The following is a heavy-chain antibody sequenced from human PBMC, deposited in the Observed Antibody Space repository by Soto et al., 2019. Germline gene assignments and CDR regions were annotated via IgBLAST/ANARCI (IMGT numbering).Heavy chain of an antibody. CDR2: FDPEDGET. CDR1: VYTLTELS. D-gene: IGHD1-26*01. Sequence: ASVKVSCTVSVYTLTELSMHWVRQAPGKGLEWMGGFDPEDGETIYAQKFQGRVTMTEDTSTDTAYMELSSLRSEDTAVYYCATLIHIVGADHDAFDIWGQGTMVTVSS. CDR3: ATLIHIVGADHDAFDI. V-gene: IGHV1-24*01. J-gene: IGHJ3*02.